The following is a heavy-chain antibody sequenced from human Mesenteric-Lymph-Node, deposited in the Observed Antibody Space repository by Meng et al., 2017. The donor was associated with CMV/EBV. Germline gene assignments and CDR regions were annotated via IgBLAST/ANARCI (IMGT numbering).Heavy chain of an antibody. V-gene: IGHV1-69*08. J-gene: IGHJ6*02. CDR1: GGTFDSYS. CDR2: IIPVLGTA. Sequence: SVKVSCKTLGGTFDSYSISWIRQAPGQGLEWMGRIIPVLGTANYAQKFEGSVTITAEKSTTTVYMELSSLRSEDTAVYYCARVYDQVNGMDVWGQGTTVTVSS. D-gene: IGHD2-8*01. CDR3: ARVYDQVNGMDV.